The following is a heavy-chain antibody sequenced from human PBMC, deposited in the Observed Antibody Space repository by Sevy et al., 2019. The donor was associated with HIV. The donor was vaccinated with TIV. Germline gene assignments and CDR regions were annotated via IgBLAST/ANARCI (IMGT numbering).Heavy chain of an antibody. CDR1: EFSLSTNGVG. V-gene: IGHV2-5*02. CDR3: THRRCGNFDY. J-gene: IGHJ4*02. Sequence: SGPTLVKPTQTLTLTCTFSEFSLSTNGVGVGWIRQPPGKALEWLELIYWDDDKRYSPSLKSRLTVTNDTTKNQEVLTMTNMDPVDTDTYYGTHRRCGNFDYWGQGTLVTVSS. CDR2: IYWDDDK.